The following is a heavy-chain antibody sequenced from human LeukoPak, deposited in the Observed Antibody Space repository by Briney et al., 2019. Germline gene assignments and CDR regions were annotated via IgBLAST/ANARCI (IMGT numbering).Heavy chain of an antibody. CDR1: GLPFSSYW. D-gene: IGHD2/OR15-2a*01. Sequence: GGSLRLSCAASGLPFSSYWMSWVRQAPGKGLEWVANIKRDGSEKNYVDSVKGRFTISRDNARNSLFLQMNSLRAEDTAVYYCAREEDNADEYLREDYWGQGTLVTVSS. V-gene: IGHV3-7*01. J-gene: IGHJ4*02. CDR2: IKRDGSEK. CDR3: AREEDNADEYLREDY.